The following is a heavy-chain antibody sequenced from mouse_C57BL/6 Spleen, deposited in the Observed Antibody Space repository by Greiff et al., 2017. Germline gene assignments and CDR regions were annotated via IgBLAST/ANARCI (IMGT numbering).Heavy chain of an antibody. J-gene: IGHJ2*01. V-gene: IGHV1-4*01. D-gene: IGHD2-13*01. CDR2: INPSSGYT. CDR1: GYTFTSYT. Sequence: VKLMESGAELARPGASVKMSCKASGYTFTSYTMHWVKQRPGQGLEWIGYINPSSGYTKYNQKFKDKATLTADKSSSTAYMQLSSLTSEDSAVYYCASGDWDYFDYWGQGTTLTVSS. CDR3: ASGDWDYFDY.